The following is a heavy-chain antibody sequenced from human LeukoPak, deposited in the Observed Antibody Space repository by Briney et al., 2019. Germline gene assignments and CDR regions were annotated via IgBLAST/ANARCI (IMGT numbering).Heavy chain of an antibody. D-gene: IGHD3-10*01. CDR3: AKDLAGFGEALDY. V-gene: IGHV3-23*01. CDR2: ISGSGGST. Sequence: GGSLRLSCAASGFTFSSYGMSWVRQAPGKGLEWVSAISGSGGSTYYADSVKGRFTISRDKSKNTLYLQMNSLRAEDTAVYYCAKDLAGFGEALDYWGQGTLVTVSS. CDR1: GFTFSSYG. J-gene: IGHJ4*02.